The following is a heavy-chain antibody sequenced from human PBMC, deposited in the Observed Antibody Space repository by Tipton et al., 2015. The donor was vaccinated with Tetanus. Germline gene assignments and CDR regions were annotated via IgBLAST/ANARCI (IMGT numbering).Heavy chain of an antibody. CDR2: IHHSGST. J-gene: IGHJ3*01. Sequence: TLSLTCTVSGDSISNGKWWSWVRQPPGKGLEWIGEIHHSGSTSYKTSLKSRASMSVDKSNNQFSLKLTSLTAADTSVYYCARQTLSLERLFKPPDVLDLWGQGTMVTVSS. D-gene: IGHD1-1*01. V-gene: IGHV4-4*02. CDR1: GDSISNGKW. CDR3: ARQTLSLERLFKPPDVLDL.